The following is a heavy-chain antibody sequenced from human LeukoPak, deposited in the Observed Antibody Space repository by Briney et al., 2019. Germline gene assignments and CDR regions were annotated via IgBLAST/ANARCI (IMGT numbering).Heavy chain of an antibody. V-gene: IGHV3-66*04. CDR3: ARPAGAGNHRPFDF. CDR2: IYSGGST. J-gene: IGHJ4*02. D-gene: IGHD6-19*01. Sequence: GGSLRLSCAASRFTVSSNYMSWVRQAPGKGLEWVSVIYSGGSTYYAGSVKGRFTISRDTSKNTLYLQMNSLRAEDTAVYYCARPAGAGNHRPFDFWGQGTLVTVSS. CDR1: RFTVSSNY.